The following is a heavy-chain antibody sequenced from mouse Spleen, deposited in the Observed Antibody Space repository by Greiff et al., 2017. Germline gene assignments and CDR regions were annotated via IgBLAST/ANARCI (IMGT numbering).Heavy chain of an antibody. CDR3: ARDYGYQYYFDY. CDR1: GYTFTSYT. V-gene: IGHV1-4*01. J-gene: IGHJ2*01. Sequence: VQLVESGAELARPGASVKMSCKASGYTFTSYTMHWVKQRPGQGLEWIGYINPSSGYTKYNQKFKDKATLTADKSSSTAYMQLSSLTSEDSAVYYCARDYGYQYYFDYWGQGTTLTVSS. D-gene: IGHD1-2*01. CDR2: INPSSGYT.